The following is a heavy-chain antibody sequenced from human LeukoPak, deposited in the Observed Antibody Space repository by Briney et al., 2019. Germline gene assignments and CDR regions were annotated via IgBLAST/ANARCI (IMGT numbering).Heavy chain of an antibody. J-gene: IGHJ5*02. V-gene: IGHV4-61*02. Sequence: PSQTLSLTCTVSGGSISSGSYYWSWIRQPAGKGLEWIGRIYTSGSTNYNPSLKSRVTISVDTSKNQFSLKLSSVTAADTAVYYCARAPSMPRFDPWGQGTLVTVSS. CDR1: GGSISSGSYY. CDR3: ARAPSMPRFDP. D-gene: IGHD2-2*01. CDR2: IYTSGST.